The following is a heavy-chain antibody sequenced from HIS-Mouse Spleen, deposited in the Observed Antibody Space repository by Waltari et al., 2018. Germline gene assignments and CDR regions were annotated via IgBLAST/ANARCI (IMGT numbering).Heavy chain of an antibody. CDR2: IYTSGST. D-gene: IGHD3-3*01. CDR3: ARDFHDFWSGYYGGDKKHDAFDI. CDR1: GGSISSYY. V-gene: IGHV4-4*07. J-gene: IGHJ3*02. Sequence: QVQLQESGPGLVKPSETLSLTCTVSGGSISSYYWSWIRQPAGQGLEWCGRIYTSGSTNYNPSLKSRVTMSVDTSKNQFSLKLSSVTAADTAVYYCARDFHDFWSGYYGGDKKHDAFDIWGQGTMVTVSS.